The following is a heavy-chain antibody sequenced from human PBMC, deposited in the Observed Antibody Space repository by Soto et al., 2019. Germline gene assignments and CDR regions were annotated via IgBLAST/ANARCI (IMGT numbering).Heavy chain of an antibody. CDR2: INPSGGST. D-gene: IGHD5-18*01. J-gene: IGHJ6*02. V-gene: IGHV1-46*01. CDR3: ARDRGYSYVYYYYGMDV. CDR1: GYTFTSYY. Sequence: QVQLVQSGAEVKKPGASVKVSCKASGYTFTSYYMHWVRQAPGQGLEWMGIINPSGGSTSYAQKFQGRVTMTRDKSTSTVYMELSRLRSEDTDVYYCARDRGYSYVYYYYGMDVWGQGTTVTVSS.